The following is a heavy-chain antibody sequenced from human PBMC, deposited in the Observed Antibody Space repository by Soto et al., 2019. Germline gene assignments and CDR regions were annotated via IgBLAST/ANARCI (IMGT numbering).Heavy chain of an antibody. V-gene: IGHV4-59*08. J-gene: IGHJ5*02. CDR1: GGSISGYY. D-gene: IGHD6-19*01. Sequence: QVQLQESGPGLVKPSETLSLTCTVSGGSISGYYWSWIRQSPGKGLEWIGYIYFSGSTNYNPSLKSRVTISVDTSKNHFSLKLSSVTAADTAVYYCARMLIAVACTKGTGNWFDPWGQGTLVTVSS. CDR2: IYFSGST. CDR3: ARMLIAVACTKGTGNWFDP.